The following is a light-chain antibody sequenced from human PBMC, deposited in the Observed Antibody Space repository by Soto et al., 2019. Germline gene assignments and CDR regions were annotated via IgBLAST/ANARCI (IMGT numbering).Light chain of an antibody. Sequence: QSFLTQPASVSGSPGRSITISCTGTSSDVGGYNYVSWYQQHPGKAPKLMIYEVSNRPSGVSNRFSGSKSGNTASLTISGLQAEDEADYYCSSYTSSSTLVFGTGTRSPS. CDR1: SSDVGGYNY. CDR2: EVS. J-gene: IGLJ1*01. CDR3: SSYTSSSTLV. V-gene: IGLV2-14*01.